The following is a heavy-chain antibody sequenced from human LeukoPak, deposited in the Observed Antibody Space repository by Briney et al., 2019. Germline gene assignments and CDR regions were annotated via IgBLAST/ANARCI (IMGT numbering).Heavy chain of an antibody. D-gene: IGHD6-19*01. V-gene: IGHV4-39*01. Sequence: PSETLALTCRVSGGSISSSSYSWGWIRQPPGKGLEWLGSIYYTGTTYDNPSLKSRVTISVDTSKNQFSLKLSSVTAADTAVYYCARHCGIAVAGTLGHFDYWGQGTLVTVSS. J-gene: IGHJ4*02. CDR2: IYYTGTT. CDR1: GGSISSSSYS. CDR3: ARHCGIAVAGTLGHFDY.